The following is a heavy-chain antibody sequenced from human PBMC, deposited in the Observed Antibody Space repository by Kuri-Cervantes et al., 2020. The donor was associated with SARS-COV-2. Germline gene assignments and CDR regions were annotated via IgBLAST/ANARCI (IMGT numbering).Heavy chain of an antibody. J-gene: IGHJ4*02. V-gene: IGHV4-38-2*02. CDR1: GGSISSYY. Sequence: GSLRLSCTVSGGSISSYYWSWIRQPPGKGLEWIGSIYHSGSTYYNPSLKSRVTISVDTSKNQFSLKLSSVTAADTAVYYCARGGNWAPIDYWGQGTLVTVSS. CDR2: IYHSGST. D-gene: IGHD7-27*01. CDR3: ARGGNWAPIDY.